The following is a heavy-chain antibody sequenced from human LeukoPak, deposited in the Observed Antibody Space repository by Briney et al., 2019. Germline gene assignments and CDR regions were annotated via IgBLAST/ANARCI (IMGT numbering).Heavy chain of an antibody. CDR2: ISGSGDST. CDR3: ARDRGY. Sequence: GGSLRLSCAASAFTFSNYPVMWVRQAPGKGLEWVSAISGSGDSTYYADSMKGRFTVSRDNSKNTLYLQMNSLRAEDTAVYYCARDRGYWGQGNLVTVSS. V-gene: IGHV3-23*01. CDR1: AFTFSNYP. J-gene: IGHJ4*02.